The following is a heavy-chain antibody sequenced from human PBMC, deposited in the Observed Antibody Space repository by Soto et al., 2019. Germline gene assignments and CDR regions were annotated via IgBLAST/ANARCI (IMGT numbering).Heavy chain of an antibody. CDR3: AEGGPGYCSSTSCYSYYYGMDV. D-gene: IGHD2-2*01. CDR1: GFTFSSYA. Sequence: PGGSLRLSSAASGFTFSSYAMSWGRQAPGKGLEWVSAISGSGGSTYYADSVKGRFTISRDNSKNTLYLQMNSLRAEDTAVYYCAEGGPGYCSSTSCYSYYYGMDVWGQGTTVTVSS. V-gene: IGHV3-23*01. CDR2: ISGSGGST. J-gene: IGHJ6*02.